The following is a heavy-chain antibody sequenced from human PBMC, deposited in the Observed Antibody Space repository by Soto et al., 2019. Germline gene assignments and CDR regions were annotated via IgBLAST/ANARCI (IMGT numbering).Heavy chain of an antibody. V-gene: IGHV4-31*03. CDR2: IYYSGTT. CDR1: GGSVSSGGYY. J-gene: IGHJ4*02. CDR3: ARRALPQCINGVCYKDGFWDY. Sequence: SSETLSLTCTLSGGSVSSGGYYWSWIRQHPGTGLEWIGYIYYSGTTYFNPSLKSRASISLDASKNEFSLKLTSVTAADTAVYYCARRALPQCINGVCYKDGFWDYWGQGALGTVSS. D-gene: IGHD2-8*01.